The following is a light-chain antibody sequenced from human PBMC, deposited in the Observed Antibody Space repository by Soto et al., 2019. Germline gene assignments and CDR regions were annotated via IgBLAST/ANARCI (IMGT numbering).Light chain of an antibody. V-gene: IGKV3-15*01. Sequence: IVLTQSPGTLSLSPGERATLSCRASQSVSNNYLAWYQQKPGQAPRLLIYGASIRATGIPARFSGSGSGTEFTLTISSLQSEDFAVYYCQHYNNWPPWTFGQGTKVDIK. CDR1: QSVSNN. CDR2: GAS. J-gene: IGKJ1*01. CDR3: QHYNNWPPWT.